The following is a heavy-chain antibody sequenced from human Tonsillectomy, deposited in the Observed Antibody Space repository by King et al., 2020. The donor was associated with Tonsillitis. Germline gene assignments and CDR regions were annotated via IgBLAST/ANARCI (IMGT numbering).Heavy chain of an antibody. J-gene: IGHJ6*02. CDR1: GFPFSSYT. Sequence: VQLVESGGGLVKPGGSLRLSCAASGFPFSSYTMNWVRQAPGKGLEWVANLNSGSTSIYYADSVRGRFTISRDNAKNSVFLQMNSLRGEDTAMYYCAKSHDYGDYGDYGMDVWAKGPRSSSP. V-gene: IGHV3-21*01. CDR3: AKSHDYGDYGDYGMDV. CDR2: LNSGSTSI. D-gene: IGHD4-17*01.